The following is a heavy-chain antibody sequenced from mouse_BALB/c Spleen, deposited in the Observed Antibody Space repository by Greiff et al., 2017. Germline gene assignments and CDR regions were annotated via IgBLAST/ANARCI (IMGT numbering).Heavy chain of an antibody. CDR3: ARHYYGSSYYAMDY. V-gene: IGHV5-12-2*01. CDR2: ISNGGGST. J-gene: IGHJ4*01. D-gene: IGHD1-1*01. Sequence: EVMLVESGGGLVKPGGSLKLSCAASGFTFSSYTMSWVRQTPEKRLEWVAYISNGGGSTYYPDTVKGRFTISRDNAKNTLYLQMSSLKSEDTAMYYCARHYYGSSYYAMDYWGQGTSVTVSS. CDR1: GFTFSSYT.